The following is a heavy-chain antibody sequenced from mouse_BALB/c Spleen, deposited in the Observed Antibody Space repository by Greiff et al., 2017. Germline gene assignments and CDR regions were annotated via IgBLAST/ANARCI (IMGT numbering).Heavy chain of an antibody. CDR1: GYTFTSYW. CDR2: INPSTGYT. D-gene: IGHD5-1*01. CDR3: AYLGYSFEY. Sequence: VQLQQSGAELAKPGASVKMSCKASGYTFTSYWMHWVKQRPGQGLEWIGYINPSTGYTEYNQKFKDKATLTADKSSSTAYMQLSSLTSEDSAVYYCAYLGYSFEYWGQGATLTVSS. V-gene: IGHV1-7*01. J-gene: IGHJ2*01.